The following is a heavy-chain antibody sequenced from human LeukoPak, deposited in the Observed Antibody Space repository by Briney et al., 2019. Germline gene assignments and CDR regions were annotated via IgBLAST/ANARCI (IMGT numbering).Heavy chain of an antibody. CDR3: ARAVGAYYYYYMDV. D-gene: IGHD3-16*01. Sequence: ASVKVSCKASGYTFTSYDINWVRQATGQGLEWMGWMNPNSGNTGYAQKFQGRVTITRNTSISTAYMELSSLRSEDTAVYYCARAVGAYYYYYMDVWGKGTTVTVSS. J-gene: IGHJ6*03. CDR2: MNPNSGNT. CDR1: GYTFTSYD. V-gene: IGHV1-8*03.